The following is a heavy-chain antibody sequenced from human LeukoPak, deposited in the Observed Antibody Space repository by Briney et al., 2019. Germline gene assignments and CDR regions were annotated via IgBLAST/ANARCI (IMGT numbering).Heavy chain of an antibody. CDR3: AKDDSGNSLDY. CDR1: GFTFCTYG. J-gene: IGHJ4*02. Sequence: GGSLRLSCAASGFTFCTYGMHWVRQAPGKGLEWVAFTRYDGSNKDYVDSVKGRFTISRDNSKNTLYLQMNSLRAEDTALYYCAKDDSGNSLDYWGQGTPVTVSS. CDR2: TRYDGSNK. V-gene: IGHV3-30*02. D-gene: IGHD2/OR15-2a*01.